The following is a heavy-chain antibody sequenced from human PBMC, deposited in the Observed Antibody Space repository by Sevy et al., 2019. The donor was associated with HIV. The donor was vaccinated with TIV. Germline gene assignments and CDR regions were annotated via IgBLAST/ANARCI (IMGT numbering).Heavy chain of an antibody. V-gene: IGHV3-23*01. CDR3: AREGCTKPHDY. Sequence: GGSLRLSCAASGFTFNNYSLSWVRQPPGKGLGWVATWSLGCGEINYEDSVKGRFTISRDNSKNSFYLQMNNLRAEDTALYYCAREGCTKPHDYWGQGTLVTVSS. CDR2: WSLGCGEI. J-gene: IGHJ4*02. CDR1: GFTFNNYS. D-gene: IGHD2-8*01.